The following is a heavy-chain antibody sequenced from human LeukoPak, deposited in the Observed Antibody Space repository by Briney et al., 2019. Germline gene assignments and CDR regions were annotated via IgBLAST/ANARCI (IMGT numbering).Heavy chain of an antibody. D-gene: IGHD3-10*01. CDR3: AKASNYGSGSYYPRGVDY. CDR1: GFTFSSYG. CDR2: ISYDGSNK. J-gene: IGHJ4*02. V-gene: IGHV3-30*18. Sequence: PGGSLRLSCAASGFTFSSYGMHWVRQAPGKGLEWVAVISYDGSNKYYADSVKGRFTISRDNSKNTLYLQMNSLRAEDTAVYYCAKASNYGSGSYYPRGVDYWGQGTLVTVSS.